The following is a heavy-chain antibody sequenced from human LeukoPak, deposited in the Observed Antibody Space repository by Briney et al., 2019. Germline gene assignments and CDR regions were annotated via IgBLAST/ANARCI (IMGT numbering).Heavy chain of an antibody. Sequence: GGSLRLSCAASGFTFSSYEMNWVRQAPGKGLEWVSAISGSGGSTYYADSVKGRFTISRDNSKNTLYLQMNSLRAEDTAVYYCAKWFTGPSDYWGQGTLVTVSS. D-gene: IGHD1-14*01. CDR1: GFTFSSYE. V-gene: IGHV3-23*01. CDR2: ISGSGGST. J-gene: IGHJ4*02. CDR3: AKWFTGPSDY.